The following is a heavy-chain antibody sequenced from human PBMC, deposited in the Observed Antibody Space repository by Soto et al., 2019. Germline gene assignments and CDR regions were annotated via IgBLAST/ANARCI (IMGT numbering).Heavy chain of an antibody. J-gene: IGHJ3*02. CDR1: GYTFTSYG. Sequence: QVQLVQSGAEVKKPGASVKVSCKASGYTFTSYGISWVRQAPGQGLEWMGWIIAYNGNTNYAQKLQGRVTMTTDTSTSTAYMERRSLRSDDTAVYYCARERITMFGVVIRGTAFDIWGQGTMVSVSS. CDR2: IIAYNGNT. CDR3: ARERITMFGVVIRGTAFDI. D-gene: IGHD3-3*01. V-gene: IGHV1-18*04.